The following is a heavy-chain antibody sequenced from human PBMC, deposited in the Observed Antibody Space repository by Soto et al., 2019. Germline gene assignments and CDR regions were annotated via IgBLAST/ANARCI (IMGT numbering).Heavy chain of an antibody. CDR1: GFTFSTYA. Sequence: EVHLLESGGGLVEPGGSLRLTCAASGFTFSTYAMGWVRQAPGKGLEWVSVFSATGFRTYNADSVKGRFTISIDNSTETLYLEMRTLRAEDTAVYYCARAPRTYDFPYDFDYWGQGTLVTVSS. J-gene: IGHJ4*02. CDR2: FSATGFRT. CDR3: ARAPRTYDFPYDFDY. V-gene: IGHV3-23*01. D-gene: IGHD3-16*01.